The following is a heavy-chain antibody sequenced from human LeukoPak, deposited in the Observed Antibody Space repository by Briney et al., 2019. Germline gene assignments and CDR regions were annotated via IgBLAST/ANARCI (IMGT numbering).Heavy chain of an antibody. CDR3: ARDSYGGNAKLDY. CDR2: INAGSGNT. D-gene: IGHD4-23*01. J-gene: IGHJ4*02. V-gene: IGHV1-3*01. CDR1: GYTFTDFA. Sequence: ASVKVSCKASGYTFTDFALHWVRQAPGQRLEWMGWINAGSGNTKYSQKFQGRVTITRDTSASTAYMELSSLRSEDTAVYYCARDSYGGNAKLDYWGQGTLVTVSS.